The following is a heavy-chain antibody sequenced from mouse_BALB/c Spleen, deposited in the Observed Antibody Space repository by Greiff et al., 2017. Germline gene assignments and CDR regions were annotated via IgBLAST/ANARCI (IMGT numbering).Heavy chain of an antibody. CDR1: GFNIKDTY. Sequence: EVQLQQSGAELVKPGASVKLTCTASGFNIKDTYMHWVKQRPEQGLEWIGRIDPANGNTKYDPKFQGKATITADTSSNTAYLQLSSLTSEDTAVYYCARGLDYYGSSYFDYWGQGTTLTVSS. CDR3: ARGLDYYGSSYFDY. V-gene: IGHV14-3*02. J-gene: IGHJ2*01. D-gene: IGHD1-1*01. CDR2: IDPANGNT.